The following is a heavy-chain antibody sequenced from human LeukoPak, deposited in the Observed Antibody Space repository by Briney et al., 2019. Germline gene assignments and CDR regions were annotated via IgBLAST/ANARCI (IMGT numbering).Heavy chain of an antibody. V-gene: IGHV3-21*01. CDR2: ISTGSSYI. CDR3: VKVAKYYYGSETYYFFEH. Sequence: GGSLRLSCAASGFTFSSYSMNWVRQAPGKGLEWVSSISTGSSYIYYADSVKGRFTISRDNAKNSLYLQMNSLRVEDTGIYYCVKVAKYYYGSETYYFFEHWGQGTPVTASS. CDR1: GFTFSSYS. D-gene: IGHD3-10*01. J-gene: IGHJ4*02.